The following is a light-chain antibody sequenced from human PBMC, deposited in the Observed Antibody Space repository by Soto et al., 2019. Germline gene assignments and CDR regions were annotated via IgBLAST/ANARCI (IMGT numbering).Light chain of an antibody. Sequence: QSALTQPRSVSGSPGQSVTISCTGTSSDVGGYNYVSWYQQHPGKAPKLIIYDVSKRPSGVPDRFSGSKSGNTASLTISGLKAEDEADYYCCSYAGSDPVVFGGGTKVPVL. J-gene: IGLJ2*01. CDR1: SSDVGGYNY. CDR3: CSYAGSDPVV. CDR2: DVS. V-gene: IGLV2-11*01.